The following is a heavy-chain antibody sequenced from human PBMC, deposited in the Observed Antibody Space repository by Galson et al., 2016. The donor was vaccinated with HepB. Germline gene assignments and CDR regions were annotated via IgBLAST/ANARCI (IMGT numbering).Heavy chain of an antibody. CDR3: AKGDSDFDY. V-gene: IGHV3-23*01. CDR2: ISGSGVST. J-gene: IGHJ4*02. D-gene: IGHD2-15*01. CDR1: GFTFSTYA. Sequence: SLRLSCAASGFTFSTYAMSWVRQAPGKGLEWVSGISGSGVSTYYADSVKGRFTVSRDSSKNTLNLQMNSLRAEDTAVYYCAKGDSDFDYWGQGTLVTVSS.